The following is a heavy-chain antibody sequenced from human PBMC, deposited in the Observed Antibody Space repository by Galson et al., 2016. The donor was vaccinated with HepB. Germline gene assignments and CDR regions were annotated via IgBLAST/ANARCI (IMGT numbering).Heavy chain of an antibody. V-gene: IGHV3-7*01. J-gene: IGHJ4*02. D-gene: IGHD2-21*01. CDR1: GLNMTTTW. CDR2: INEDGSQK. CDR3: VRDAAYKKFDY. Sequence: LRLSCAASGLNMTTTWMNWVRQAPGKGLEWAASINEDGSQKFYVRSVTGRFTISRDNTKNSLYLQMDGLRVEDTAVYYCVRDAAYKKFDYWGQGTLVSVSS.